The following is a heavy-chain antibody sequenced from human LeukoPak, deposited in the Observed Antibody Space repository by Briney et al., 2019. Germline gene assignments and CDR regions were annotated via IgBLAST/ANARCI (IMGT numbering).Heavy chain of an antibody. Sequence: GGSLRLSCAASGFTFSSYAMSWVRQAPGKGLEWVSAISGSGGSTFYADSVKGRFTISRDNSKKTLYLQMNSLRAEDTAVYYCAKGPGSTVVATFDYWGQGTLVTVSS. J-gene: IGHJ4*02. CDR3: AKGPGSTVVATFDY. D-gene: IGHD4-23*01. CDR1: GFTFSSYA. CDR2: ISGSGGST. V-gene: IGHV3-23*01.